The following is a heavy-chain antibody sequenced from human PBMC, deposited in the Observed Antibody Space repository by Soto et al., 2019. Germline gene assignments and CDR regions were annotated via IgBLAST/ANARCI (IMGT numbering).Heavy chain of an antibody. CDR2: IRSSGSTM. Sequence: QVQLVESGGGLVKPGGSLRLSCAASGLTFSDYYMTWIRQAPGKGLEWVSGIRSSGSTMYYAGSVKGRFTISRDNAKNSLYLQMDSLRAEDTAVYYCARDQGGTGTMPFDYWGQGTLVTVSS. D-gene: IGHD1-7*01. CDR1: GLTFSDYY. V-gene: IGHV3-11*01. CDR3: ARDQGGTGTMPFDY. J-gene: IGHJ4*02.